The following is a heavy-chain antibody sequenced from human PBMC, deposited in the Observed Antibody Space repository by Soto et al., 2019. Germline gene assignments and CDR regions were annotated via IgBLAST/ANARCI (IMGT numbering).Heavy chain of an antibody. D-gene: IGHD3-22*01. J-gene: IGHJ4*02. Sequence: ASVKVSCDASGYTFHDYAIHWVRQAHWVRPAPGQRLEWLGWINAGNGNTKYSQKFRGRVTITRDTSASTAYMELSSLRSEDTAVYYCARRYYNSSGYCFDYWGQGTLVTVSS. CDR3: ARRYYNSSGYCFDY. CDR1: GYTFHDYA. V-gene: IGHV1-3*01. CDR2: INAGNGNT.